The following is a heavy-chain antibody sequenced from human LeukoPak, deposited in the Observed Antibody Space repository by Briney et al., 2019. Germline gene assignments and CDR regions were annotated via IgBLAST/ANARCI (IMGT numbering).Heavy chain of an antibody. J-gene: IGHJ4*02. CDR2: ITGGGSGI. V-gene: IGHV3-23*01. D-gene: IGHD3-9*01. CDR3: AKWGDYDVLTGYYVSDY. Sequence: GGSLRLSCAASGFTFSNYAMSWVRQAPGKGLEWISAITGGGSGIYYADSMKSRFTISRDNSKNTLYLQINSLRAEDTAVYYCAKWGDYDVLTGYYVSDYWGQGTLVTVSS. CDR1: GFTFSNYA.